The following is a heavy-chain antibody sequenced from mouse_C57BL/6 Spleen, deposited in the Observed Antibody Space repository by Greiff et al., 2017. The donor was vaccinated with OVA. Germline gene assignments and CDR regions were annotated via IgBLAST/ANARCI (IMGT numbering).Heavy chain of an antibody. CDR1: GYSFTGYF. CDR3: ARCSLLAYGDAMDY. V-gene: IGHV1-20*01. Sequence: EVQLQQSGPELVKPGDSVKISCKASGYSFTGYFMNWVMQSHGKSLEWIGRINPYNGDTFYNQKFKGKATLTVDKSSSTAHMELRSLTSEDSAVYYCARCSLLAYGDAMDYWGQGTSVTVSS. D-gene: IGHD6-5*01. J-gene: IGHJ4*01. CDR2: INPYNGDT.